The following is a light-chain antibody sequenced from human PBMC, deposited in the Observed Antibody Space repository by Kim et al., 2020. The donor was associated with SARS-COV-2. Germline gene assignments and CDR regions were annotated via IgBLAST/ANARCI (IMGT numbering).Light chain of an antibody. J-gene: IGLJ2*01. CDR2: EVS. CDR1: SSDVGGYNY. Sequence: GQSVPISCTGTSSDVGGYNYVSWYQQHPGKAPKLMIYEVSKRPSGVPDRFFGSKSGNTASLTVSGLQAEDEADYYCSSYAGSNNLVFGGGTQLTVL. V-gene: IGLV2-8*03. CDR3: SSYAGSNNLV.